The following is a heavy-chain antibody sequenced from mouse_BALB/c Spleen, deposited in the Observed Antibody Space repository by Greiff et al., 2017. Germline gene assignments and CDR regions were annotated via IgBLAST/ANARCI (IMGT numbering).Heavy chain of an antibody. CDR2: ISSGGSYT. D-gene: IGHD2-10*02. J-gene: IGHJ4*01. Sequence: EVQRVESGGDLVKPGGSLKLSCAASGFTFSSYGMSWVRQTPDKRLEWVATISSGGSYTYYPDSVKGRFTISRDNAKNTLYLQMSSLKSEDTAMYYCARYGNNEEDAMDYWGQGTSVTVSS. CDR1: GFTFSSYG. V-gene: IGHV5-6*01. CDR3: ARYGNNEEDAMDY.